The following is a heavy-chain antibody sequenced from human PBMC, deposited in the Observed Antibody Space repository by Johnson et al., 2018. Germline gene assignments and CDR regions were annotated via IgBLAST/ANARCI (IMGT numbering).Heavy chain of an antibody. CDR2: VYYTGST. CDR1: GDSISSYY. D-gene: IGHD3-22*01. V-gene: IGHV4-59*01. J-gene: IGHJ3*01. Sequence: QVQLQESGPGVVKPSETLSITCTVSGDSISSYYWSWIRQPPGKGLEWLGSVYYTGSTKYNPSLKSRVTISVDTSKNQFSLRLSSVTAADTALYYCARGDSSGYSAAFDLWGQGTMVTVSS. CDR3: ARGDSSGYSAAFDL.